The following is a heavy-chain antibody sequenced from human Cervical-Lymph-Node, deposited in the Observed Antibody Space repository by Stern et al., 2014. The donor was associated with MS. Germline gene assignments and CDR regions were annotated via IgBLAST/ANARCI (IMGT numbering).Heavy chain of an antibody. V-gene: IGHV1-18*01. J-gene: IGHJ4*02. CDR1: RYTFDDYG. CDR3: AREGAVAGDFDH. D-gene: IGHD6-19*01. CDR2: ISESNGNT. Sequence: VQLVESGAEVKKPGTSVKVFCKASRYTFDDYGFHWVRQAPGQGLEWLGWISESNGNTNYLKRLQGRITLTTDTSTRTAYMELRRLTSEDTAIYCCAREGAVAGDFDHWGQGTLVTVSS.